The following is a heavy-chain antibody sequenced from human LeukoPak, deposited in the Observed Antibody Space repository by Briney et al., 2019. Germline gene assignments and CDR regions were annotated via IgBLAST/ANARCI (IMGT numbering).Heavy chain of an antibody. D-gene: IGHD3-16*01. CDR2: IRSNPDGGTP. CDR3: VTVNDHVAY. Sequence: GGSLRLSCATSGFFFTNAWMDWVRQAPGKGLEWVGRIRSNPDGGTPDYAAPVKGRFTISRDDSRSTIYLHMSSLISEDTGVCYCVTVNDHVAYWGRGTPVTVSS. CDR1: GFFFTNAW. V-gene: IGHV3-15*01. J-gene: IGHJ4*02.